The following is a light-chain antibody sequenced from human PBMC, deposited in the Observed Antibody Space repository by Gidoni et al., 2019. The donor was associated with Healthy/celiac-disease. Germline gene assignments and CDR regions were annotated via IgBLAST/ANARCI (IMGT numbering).Light chain of an antibody. J-gene: IGLJ2*01. V-gene: IGLV2-11*01. CDR2: DVS. CDR3: CSYAGSYTL. CDR1: SSDFGGYNY. Sequence: QSALPQPRSVSGSPGQSVTISCTGTSSDFGGYNYVSWYQQHPGKAPKLMIYDVSKRPSGVPDRFSGSKSGNTASLTISGLQAEDEADYYCCSYAGSYTLFGGGTKLTVL.